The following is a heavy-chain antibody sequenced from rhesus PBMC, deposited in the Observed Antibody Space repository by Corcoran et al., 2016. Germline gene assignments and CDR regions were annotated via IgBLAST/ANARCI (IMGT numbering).Heavy chain of an antibody. V-gene: IGHV4-81*01. Sequence: QVQLQESGPGLVKPSETLSLTCTDSGGSISGYYWSGIRQPPGKGVEWIGKIDGNKSGTNSNPALKGQVTISKDTSKNPFSLKLGPVTAADTAVYYCARGPKSDYWDQGVLVTVSS. CDR1: GGSISGYY. CDR2: IDGNKSGT. CDR3: ARGPKSDY. J-gene: IGHJ4*01.